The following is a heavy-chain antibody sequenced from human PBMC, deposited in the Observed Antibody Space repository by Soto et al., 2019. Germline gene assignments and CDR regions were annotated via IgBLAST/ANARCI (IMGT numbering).Heavy chain of an antibody. CDR3: ARHDCISSSCYYYYYYGMDV. V-gene: IGHV1-69*12. CDR1: GGTFSSYA. D-gene: IGHD2-2*01. Sequence: QVQLVQSGAEVKKPGSSVKVSCKASGGTFSSYAISWVRQAPGQGLEWMGGIIPIFDTANYAQKFQGRVTITADESTNTAYRELSSLTAEDTAVYYCARHDCISSSCYYYYYYGMDVWGQGTTVAVSS. CDR2: IIPIFDTA. J-gene: IGHJ6*02.